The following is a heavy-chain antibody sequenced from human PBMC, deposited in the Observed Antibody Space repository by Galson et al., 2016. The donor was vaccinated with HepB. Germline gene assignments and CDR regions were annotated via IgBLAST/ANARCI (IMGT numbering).Heavy chain of an antibody. J-gene: IGHJ4*02. V-gene: IGHV3-23*01. D-gene: IGHD3-3*01. CDR1: GFTFSSYA. CDR2: VSRKRATT. CDR3: ANDFRSAFSSIDY. Sequence: SLRLSCAGSGFTFSSYAMNWVRQAPGQGLEWIATVSRKRATTYYAQTLKGRVTISRDKSTSTAYMQMNSLRAEDTALYYCANDFRSAFSSIDYWGQGTLVTVSS.